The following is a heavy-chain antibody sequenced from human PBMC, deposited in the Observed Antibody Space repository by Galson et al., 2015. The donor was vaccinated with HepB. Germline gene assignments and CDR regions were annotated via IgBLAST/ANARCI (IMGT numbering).Heavy chain of an antibody. CDR2: IKQDGSEK. J-gene: IGHJ4*02. V-gene: IGHV3-7*03. CDR3: ARDRGYCSSTSCYSRGPLDY. CDR1: GFTFSSYW. Sequence: SLRLSCAASGFTFSSYWMSWVRQAPGKGLEWVANIKQDGSEKYYVDSVKGRFTISRDNAKNSLYLQMNSLRAEDTAVYYCARDRGYCSSTSCYSRGPLDYWGQGTLVTVSS. D-gene: IGHD2-2*01.